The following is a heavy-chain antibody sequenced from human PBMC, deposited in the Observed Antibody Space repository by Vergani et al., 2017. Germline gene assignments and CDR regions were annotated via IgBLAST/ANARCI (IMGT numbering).Heavy chain of an antibody. D-gene: IGHD2-2*01. V-gene: IGHV3-23*01. CDR2: ISGSGGST. J-gene: IGHJ6*03. Sequence: EVQLLESGGGLVQPGGSLRLSCAASGFTFSSYAMSWVRQAPGKGLEWVSAISGSGGSTYYADSVKGRFTISRDNSKNSLYLQMNSLRAEDTAVYYCARDRAVVVPAASPYYYYYYYMDVWGKGTTVTVSS. CDR3: ARDRAVVVPAASPYYYYYYYMDV. CDR1: GFTFSSYA.